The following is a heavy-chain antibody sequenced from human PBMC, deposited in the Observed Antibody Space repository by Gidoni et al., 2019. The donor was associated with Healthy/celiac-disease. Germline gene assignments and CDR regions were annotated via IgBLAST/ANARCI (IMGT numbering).Heavy chain of an antibody. CDR1: GFTFSSYG. CDR2: ICYDGSNK. CDR3: ARDGGSFDIFDC. D-gene: IGHD1-26*01. Sequence: QVQLVESGGGVVQPGRSLRLSCAASGFTFSSYGMHWVRQAPGKGLEWVAVICYDGSNKSYADSVKGRFTISRDNSKNTLYLQMNSLRAEDTAVYYCARDGGSFDIFDCWGQGTLVTVSS. J-gene: IGHJ4*02. V-gene: IGHV3-33*01.